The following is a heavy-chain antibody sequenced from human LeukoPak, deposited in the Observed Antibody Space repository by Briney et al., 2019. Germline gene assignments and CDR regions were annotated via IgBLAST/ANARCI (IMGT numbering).Heavy chain of an antibody. J-gene: IGHJ1*01. V-gene: IGHV3-23*01. CDR2: ISGSGGSR. Sequence: PGGSLRLSCAASGFTFSDYAMSWVRRAPGKGLEWVSAISGSGGSRYYADSVKGRFTISRDNSKNTLYLQLNSLRAEDTAIYYCAEDDSGTYLQYFQHWGQGTLVTVSS. CDR1: GFTFSDYA. CDR3: AEDDSGTYLQYFQH. D-gene: IGHD1-26*01.